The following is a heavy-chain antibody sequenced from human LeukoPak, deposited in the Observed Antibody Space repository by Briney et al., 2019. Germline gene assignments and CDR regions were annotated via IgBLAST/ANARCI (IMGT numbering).Heavy chain of an antibody. CDR2: MNPNSGNT. J-gene: IGHJ4*02. V-gene: IGHV1-8*02. CDR3: ARASGTSPDY. D-gene: IGHD3-10*01. Sequence: GASVKVSCKASGYTFTSYGISWVRQAPGQGLEWMGWMNPNSGNTGYAQKFQGRVTMTRDTSTSTVYMELSSLRSEDTAVYYCARASGTSPDYWGQGTLVTVSS. CDR1: GYTFTSYG.